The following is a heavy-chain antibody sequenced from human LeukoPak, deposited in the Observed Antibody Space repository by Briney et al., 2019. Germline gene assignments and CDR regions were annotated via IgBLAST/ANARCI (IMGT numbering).Heavy chain of an antibody. J-gene: IGHJ4*02. D-gene: IGHD3-16*02. CDR3: ARGADADDYIWGGYHDTPYYFDY. CDR1: VYTFTSYD. V-gene: IGHV1-8*01. Sequence: GASVKVSCKASVYTFTSYDINWVRQATGQGLEWMGWMNPNSGNTGYAQKFQGRVTMTRNTSMSTAYMELSSLRSEDTAVYYCARGADADDYIWGGYHDTPYYFDYWGQGTLVTVSS. CDR2: MNPNSGNT.